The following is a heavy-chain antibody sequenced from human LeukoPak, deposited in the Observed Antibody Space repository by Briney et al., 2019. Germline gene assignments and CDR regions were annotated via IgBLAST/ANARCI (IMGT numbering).Heavy chain of an antibody. D-gene: IGHD6-19*01. CDR1: GFTFSSYG. V-gene: IGHV3-30*18. CDR3: AKDSQWLVRRWFDP. CDR2: ISYDGSNK. J-gene: IGHJ5*02. Sequence: GGSLRLSCAASGFTFSSYGMHWVRQAPGKGLEWVAVISYDGSNKYYADSVKGRFTISRDNSKNTLYLQMNSLRAEDTAVYYCAKDSQWLVRRWFDPWGQGTLVTFSS.